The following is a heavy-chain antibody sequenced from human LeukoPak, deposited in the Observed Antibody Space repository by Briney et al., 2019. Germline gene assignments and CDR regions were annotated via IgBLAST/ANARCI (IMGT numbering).Heavy chain of an antibody. CDR1: GDSIISTTYY. J-gene: IGHJ4*02. Sequence: PSETLSLTCTVSGDSIISTTYYWAWIRQPPGKGLEWIGSIYYSGSTYYNPSLKSRVTISVDTSKNQFSLKLSSVTAADTAVYYCAGGEGLYDYVWGSYFGYWGQGTLVTVSS. V-gene: IGHV4-39*01. CDR3: AGGEGLYDYVWGSYFGY. D-gene: IGHD3-16*01. CDR2: IYYSGST.